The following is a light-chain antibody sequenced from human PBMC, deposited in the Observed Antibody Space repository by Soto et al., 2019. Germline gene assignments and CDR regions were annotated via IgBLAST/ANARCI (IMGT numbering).Light chain of an antibody. CDR2: AAS. V-gene: IGKV1D-12*01. CDR3: QQANSLPYT. Sequence: DIQMTQSPSSVSASVGDRVTFTCRATQGISSWLAWYQQKPGKAPNLLIYAASSLQTGVPSRFSGSGSGTAFTLTISSLQPEDVATYYCQQANSLPYTFGQGTKVEIK. CDR1: QGISSW. J-gene: IGKJ2*01.